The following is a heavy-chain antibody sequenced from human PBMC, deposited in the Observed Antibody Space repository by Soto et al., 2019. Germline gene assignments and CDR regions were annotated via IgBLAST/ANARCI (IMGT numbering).Heavy chain of an antibody. V-gene: IGHV1-69*12. CDR2: IMPIFGRP. CDR3: ASWLKEAGIGGNDDYAMDV. D-gene: IGHD1-1*01. J-gene: IGHJ6*02. Sequence: QVQLVQSGAEVKKPGSSVKVSCKASGGTFSNYAFSWVRQAPGQGLEWLGGIMPIFGRPDYAQKFRDRVTITADESTSTANVELTSLRSEDTAVYYCASWLKEAGIGGNDDYAMDVWGQGTTVTVSS. CDR1: GGTFSNYA.